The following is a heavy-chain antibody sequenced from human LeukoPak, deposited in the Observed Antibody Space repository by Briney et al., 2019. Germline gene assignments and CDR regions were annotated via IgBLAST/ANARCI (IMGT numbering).Heavy chain of an antibody. V-gene: IGHV4-59*01. CDR1: GGSISSYY. D-gene: IGHD3-22*01. Sequence: SETLSLTCTVSGGSISSYYWSWIRQPPGKGLEWIGYIYYSGSTNYNPPLKSRVTISVDTSKNQFSLKLTSVTAADTAVYYCATYYYDSSGYASYAFDIWGQGTMVTVSS. CDR2: IYYSGST. J-gene: IGHJ3*02. CDR3: ATYYYDSSGYASYAFDI.